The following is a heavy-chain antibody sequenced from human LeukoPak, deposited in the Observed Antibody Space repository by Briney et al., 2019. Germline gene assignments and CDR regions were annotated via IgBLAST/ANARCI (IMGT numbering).Heavy chain of an antibody. V-gene: IGHV3-23*01. J-gene: IGHJ4*02. D-gene: IGHD3-22*01. CDR3: AREWVRSAYDEAY. CDR2: IGGGGDT. CDR1: GFTFSSHA. Sequence: GGSLRLSCAASGFTFSSHAMSWVRQAPGKGLEWVSGIGGGGDTYYADSVKGRFTISRDNSRNTLYLQMSSLRVEDTAVSYCAREWVRSAYDEAYWGQGTQVTVSS.